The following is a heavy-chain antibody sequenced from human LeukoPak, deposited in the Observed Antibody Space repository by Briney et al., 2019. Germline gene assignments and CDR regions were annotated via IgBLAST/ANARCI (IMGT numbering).Heavy chain of an antibody. CDR1: GYTFTSYA. V-gene: IGHV1-3*01. CDR2: INAGNGNT. CDR3: ARDIGSGWLNYFDY. J-gene: IGHJ4*02. D-gene: IGHD6-19*01. Sequence: GASVKVSCKASGYTFTSYAMHWVRQAPGQRLERMGWINAGNGNTKYSQKFQGRVTITRDTSASTAYMELSSLRSEDTAVYYCARDIGSGWLNYFDYWGQGTLVTVSS.